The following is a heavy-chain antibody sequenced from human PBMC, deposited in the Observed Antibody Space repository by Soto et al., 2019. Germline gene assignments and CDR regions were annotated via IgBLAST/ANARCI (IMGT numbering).Heavy chain of an antibody. CDR2: IIPIFGTA. CDR1: GGTFSSYA. CDR3: ARDRGPSSGYYPYWFDP. V-gene: IGHV1-69*12. J-gene: IGHJ5*02. D-gene: IGHD3-22*01. Sequence: QVQLVQSGAEVKKPGSSVKVSCKASGGTFSSYAISWVRQAPGQGLEWMGEIIPIFGTANYAQKFQGRGTITADESTSTAYLELCSLRSEDTAVYYCARDRGPSSGYYPYWFDPWGQGTLVTGSS.